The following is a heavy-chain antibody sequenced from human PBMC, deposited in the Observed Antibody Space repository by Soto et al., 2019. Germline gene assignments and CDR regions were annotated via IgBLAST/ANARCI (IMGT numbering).Heavy chain of an antibody. J-gene: IGHJ2*01. CDR3: ARDSSGFHWYFDL. CDR2: TYYRSKWYN. D-gene: IGHD3-22*01. Sequence: QVQLQQSGPGLVKPSQTLSLICAISGDSVSSATATWSWIRQSPSRGLEWLGRTYYRSKWYNDYAVSVKSRIAITTDTSKNQLSLQLTSVTPEDTAVYFCARDSSGFHWYFDLWGRGTLVTVSS. V-gene: IGHV6-1*01. CDR1: GDSVSSATAT.